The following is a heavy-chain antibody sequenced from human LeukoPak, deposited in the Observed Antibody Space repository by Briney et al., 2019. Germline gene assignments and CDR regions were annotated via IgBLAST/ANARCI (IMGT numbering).Heavy chain of an antibody. V-gene: IGHV1-69*13. CDR1: GGTFSSYA. Sequence: SVKVSCKASGGTFSSYAISWVRQAPGQGLEWMGGIIPIFGTANYAQKFQGRVTITADESTSTAYMELSSLRSDDTAVYYCAKDGGQQWLTNYYSYGMDVWGQGTTVIVSS. CDR2: IIPIFGTA. D-gene: IGHD6-19*01. CDR3: AKDGGQQWLTNYYSYGMDV. J-gene: IGHJ6*02.